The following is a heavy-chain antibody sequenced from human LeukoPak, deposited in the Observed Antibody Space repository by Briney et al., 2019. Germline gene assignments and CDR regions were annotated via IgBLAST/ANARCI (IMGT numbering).Heavy chain of an antibody. J-gene: IGHJ4*02. CDR3: VRDRNYFEALQRSY. V-gene: IGHV3-23*01. CDR2: ITGAGSTT. CDR1: GFTFSTFA. Sequence: GGSLRLSCAASGFTFSTFAMSWVRQDPGSGLEWVSSITGAGSTTYYPESVKGRFTISRDNSKNTLYLQMNSLRVEDTAVYFCVRDRNYFEALQRSYWGQGTLVTVSS. D-gene: IGHD1-7*01.